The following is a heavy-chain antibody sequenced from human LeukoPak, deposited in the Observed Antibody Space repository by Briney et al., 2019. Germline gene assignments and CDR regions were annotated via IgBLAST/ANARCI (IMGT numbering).Heavy chain of an antibody. Sequence: SETLSLTCTVSGGSISSGSYSWSWIRQPAGKGLEWIGRIYTSGSTNYNPSLKSRVTISVDTSKNQFSLKLSSVTAADTAVYYCARESQRFLEWKTEFDPWGQGTLVTVSS. J-gene: IGHJ5*02. CDR1: GGSISSGSYS. D-gene: IGHD3-3*01. V-gene: IGHV4-61*02. CDR2: IYTSGST. CDR3: ARESQRFLEWKTEFDP.